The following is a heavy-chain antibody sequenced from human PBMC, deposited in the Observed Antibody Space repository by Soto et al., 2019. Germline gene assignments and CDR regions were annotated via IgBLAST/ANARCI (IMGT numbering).Heavy chain of an antibody. CDR3: ARGRGMVRSAQKDYYGMDV. CDR1: GYTFTSYA. CDR2: INAGNGNT. J-gene: IGHJ6*02. D-gene: IGHD3-10*01. V-gene: IGHV1-3*05. Sequence: QVQLVQSGAEEKKPGASVKVSCKASGYTFTSYAMHWVRQAPGQRLEWMGWINAGNGNTKYSQKFQGRVTITRDTSASTAYMELSSLRSEDTAVYYCARGRGMVRSAQKDYYGMDVWGQGTTVTVSS.